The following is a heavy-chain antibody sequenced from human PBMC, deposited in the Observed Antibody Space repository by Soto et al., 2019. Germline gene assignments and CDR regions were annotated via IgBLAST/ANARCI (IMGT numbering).Heavy chain of an antibody. V-gene: IGHV3-7*03. J-gene: IGHJ4*02. CDR2: IKQHGSEK. D-gene: IGHD1-26*01. CDR1: VFSFSTYW. Sequence: GGSXRLSGAASVFSFSTYWSSWVRHAPGKGLEFVATIKQHGSEKYYVDSVKGRFTISRENAKNLLFLKMNSLRAEDTAVYFCAREWSTTIEVIEYWGPGALV. CDR3: AREWSTTIEVIEY.